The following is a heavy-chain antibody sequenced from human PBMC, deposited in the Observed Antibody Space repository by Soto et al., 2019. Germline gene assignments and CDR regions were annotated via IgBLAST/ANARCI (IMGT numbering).Heavy chain of an antibody. J-gene: IGHJ4*02. Sequence: RSLTCTVSGGSISSSSYYWGWIRQPPGKGLDWIGSIYYSGSTYYNPSLKSRVTISVDTSKNQFSLKLSSVTAADTAVYYCARETGTNGGTEYWGQGTLVTVSS. V-gene: IGHV4-39*02. D-gene: IGHD1-7*01. CDR2: IYYSGST. CDR1: GGSISSSSYY. CDR3: ARETGTNGGTEY.